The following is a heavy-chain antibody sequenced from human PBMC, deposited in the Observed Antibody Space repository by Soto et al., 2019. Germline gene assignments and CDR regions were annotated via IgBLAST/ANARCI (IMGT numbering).Heavy chain of an antibody. V-gene: IGHV3-30*18. D-gene: IGHD4-17*01. CDR2: ISYDGRNE. J-gene: IGHJ6*02. CDR1: GFTFSSYA. Sequence: GGSLRLSCAASGFTFSSYAMHWVRQAPGKGLEWVAVISYDGRNEYYADSVKGRFAISRDSSKNTLYLQMNSLRSEDTAVYYCSKDSDYGGMGHSYYYYGMDVWGQGTTVTVSS. CDR3: SKDSDYGGMGHSYYYYGMDV.